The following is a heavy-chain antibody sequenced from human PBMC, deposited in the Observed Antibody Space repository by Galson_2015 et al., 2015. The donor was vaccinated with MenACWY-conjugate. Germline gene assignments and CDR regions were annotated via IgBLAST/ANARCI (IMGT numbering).Heavy chain of an antibody. CDR2: INRDGSEF. D-gene: IGHD2-2*01. J-gene: IGHJ5*02. CDR1: GFTFTHYW. V-gene: IGHV3-7*03. CDR3: ARDRISSSCYEFDP. Sequence: SLRLSCAASGFTFTHYWMNWVRQAPGKGLEWVANINRDGSEFYYVDSVKGRFTISRDNAKNSVFLQMNSLRAEDTAIYYCARDRISSSCYEFDPWGQGTLVTVSS.